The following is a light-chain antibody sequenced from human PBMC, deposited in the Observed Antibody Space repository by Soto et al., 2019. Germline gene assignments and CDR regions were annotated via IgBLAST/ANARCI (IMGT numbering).Light chain of an antibody. CDR1: SSDVGGYNY. J-gene: IGLJ2*01. CDR2: DVS. CDR3: SSYTSSSTRVV. V-gene: IGLV2-14*01. Sequence: QSALTQPASVSGSPGQSITISCTGTSSDVGGYNYVSWYQQHPGKAPKLMIYDVSNRPSGVSNRFSCSKSGNTASLTISGLQAEDEADYYCSSYTSSSTRVVFGGGTKVTVL.